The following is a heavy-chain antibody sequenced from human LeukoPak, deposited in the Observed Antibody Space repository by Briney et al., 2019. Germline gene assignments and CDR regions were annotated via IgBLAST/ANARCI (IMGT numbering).Heavy chain of an antibody. CDR3: VRPDGSGEYFQH. CDR2: ISYDGSNK. V-gene: IGHV3-30-3*01. CDR1: GFTFSSYA. J-gene: IGHJ1*01. D-gene: IGHD6-25*01. Sequence: GGSLRLSCAASGFTFSSYAMHWVRQAPGKGLEWVAVISYDGSNKYYADSVKGRFTISRDNSKNTLYLQMNSLRAEDTAVYYCVRPDGSGEYFQHWGQGTLVTVSS.